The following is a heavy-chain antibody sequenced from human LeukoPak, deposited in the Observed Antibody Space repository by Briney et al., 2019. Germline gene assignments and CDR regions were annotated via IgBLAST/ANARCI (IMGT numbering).Heavy chain of an antibody. V-gene: IGHV1-69*05. CDR2: IIPIFGTA. J-gene: IGHJ6*04. Sequence: SVKVSCKASEYAFTSFYIHWVRQAPGQGLEWMGGIIPIFGTANYAQKFQGRVTITTDESTSTAYMELSSLRSEDTAVYYCATRLVPAATSSMDVWGKGTTVTVSS. D-gene: IGHD2-2*01. CDR1: EYAFTSFY. CDR3: ATRLVPAATSSMDV.